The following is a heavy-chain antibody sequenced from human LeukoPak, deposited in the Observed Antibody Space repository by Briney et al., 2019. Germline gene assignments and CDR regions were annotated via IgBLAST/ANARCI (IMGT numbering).Heavy chain of an antibody. V-gene: IGHV3-21*01. CDR1: GFTFSSYS. Sequence: GGSLRLSCAASGFTFSSYSMNWVRQAPGKGPEWVSSISSSSSYIYYADSVKGRFTISRDNAKNSLYLQMNSLRAEDTAVYYCARDHYDYVWGSYRSNWGQGTLVTVSS. CDR3: ARDHYDYVWGSYRSN. J-gene: IGHJ4*02. D-gene: IGHD3-16*02. CDR2: ISSSSSYI.